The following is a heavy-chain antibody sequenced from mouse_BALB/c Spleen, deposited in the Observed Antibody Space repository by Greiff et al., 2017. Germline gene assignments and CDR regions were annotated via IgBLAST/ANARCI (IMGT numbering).Heavy chain of an antibody. V-gene: IGHV5-9-4*01. CDR1: GFTFSSYA. Sequence: EVKLVESGGGLVKPGGSLKLSCAASGFTFSSYAMSWVRQSPEKRLEWVAEISSGGSYTYYPDTVTGRFTISRDNAKNTLYLEMSSLRSEDTAMYYCARDHDYYAMDYWGQGTSVTVSS. CDR2: ISSGGSYT. CDR3: ARDHDYYAMDY. J-gene: IGHJ4*01.